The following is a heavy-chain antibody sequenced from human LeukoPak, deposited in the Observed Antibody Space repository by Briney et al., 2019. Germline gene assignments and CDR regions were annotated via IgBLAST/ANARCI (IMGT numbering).Heavy chain of an antibody. D-gene: IGHD3-16*02. CDR1: GFTFSSYS. Sequence: GGSLRLSCAASGFTFSSYSMNWVRQAPGKGLEWVSSISSSSSYIYYADSVKGRFTISRDNAKNSLYLQMNSLRAEDTAVYYCARDLSYVSFWGSYRHKTWFAPWGQGPLVPVSS. V-gene: IGHV3-21*01. J-gene: IGHJ5*02. CDR2: ISSSSSYI. CDR3: ARDLSYVSFWGSYRHKTWFAP.